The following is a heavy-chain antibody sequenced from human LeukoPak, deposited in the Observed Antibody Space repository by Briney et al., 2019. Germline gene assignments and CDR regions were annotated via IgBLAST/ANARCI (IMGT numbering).Heavy chain of an antibody. CDR3: AKRDYDILTGYYHAY. J-gene: IGHJ4*02. V-gene: IGHV3-23*01. D-gene: IGHD3-9*01. CDR1: GFTFSTYA. CDR2: ISDGGDRT. Sequence: GGSLRLSCAASGFTFSTYAMSWVRQAPGKGLEWFSGISDGGDRTYYADTVKVRFTTSRDNARNPLYLQMNSLRAEDTAVYYCAKRDYDILTGYYHAYWGQGTLLTVSS.